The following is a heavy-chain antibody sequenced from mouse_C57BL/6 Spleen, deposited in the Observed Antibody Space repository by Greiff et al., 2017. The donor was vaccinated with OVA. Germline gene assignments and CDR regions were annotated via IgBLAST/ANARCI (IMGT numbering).Heavy chain of an antibody. D-gene: IGHD1-1*01. CDR2: IYPGSGST. J-gene: IGHJ2*01. CDR3: ARSPHYYGSSYGFDY. V-gene: IGHV1-55*01. CDR1: GYTFTSYW. Sequence: QVQLQQPGAELVKPGASVKMSCKASGYTFTSYWITWVKQRPGQGLEWIGDIYPGSGSTNYNEQFKSKATLTVDKSSSTAYMQLSSLTSEYSAVYYCARSPHYYGSSYGFDYWGQGTTLTVSS.